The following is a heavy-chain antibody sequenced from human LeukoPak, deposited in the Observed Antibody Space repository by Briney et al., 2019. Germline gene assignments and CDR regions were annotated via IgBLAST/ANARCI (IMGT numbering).Heavy chain of an antibody. J-gene: IGHJ4*02. CDR1: GFTFRSYG. Sequence: GGSLRLSCAASGFTFRSYGMHWVRQAPGKGLEWVAFMRYDGSNKYYADSVKGRFTISRDNAKNSLYLQMNSLRAEDTAVYYCARDRRGITVAGPIDYWGQGTLVTVSS. CDR3: ARDRRGITVAGPIDY. D-gene: IGHD6-19*01. CDR2: MRYDGSNK. V-gene: IGHV3-30*02.